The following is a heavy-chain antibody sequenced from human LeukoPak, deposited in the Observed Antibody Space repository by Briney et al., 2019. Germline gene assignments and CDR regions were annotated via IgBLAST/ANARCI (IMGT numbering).Heavy chain of an antibody. Sequence: PGGSLRLSCAASGFALSSHWMTWVRQVPGRGPEWVANVNRDGSETYYLDSVKGRFTISRDNAKNSLYLQMNSLRAEDTAVYYCAREDPHHYYDSSGYEPLGSWGQGTLVTVSS. J-gene: IGHJ5*02. V-gene: IGHV3-7*01. CDR2: VNRDGSET. CDR3: AREDPHHYYDSSGYEPLGS. CDR1: GFALSSHW. D-gene: IGHD3-22*01.